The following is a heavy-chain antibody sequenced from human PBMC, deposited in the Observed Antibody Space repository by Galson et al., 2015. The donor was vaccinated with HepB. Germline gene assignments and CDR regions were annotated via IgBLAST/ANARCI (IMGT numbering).Heavy chain of an antibody. CDR2: IYPGDSDT. Sequence: QSGAEVKKPGESLKISCKGSGYSFTSYWIGWVRQMPGKGLEWMGTIYPGDSDTRYSPSFQGQVTISADKSISTAYLQWSSLKASDTAMYYCARQGEVGELYYYYGMDVWGQGTTVTVSS. V-gene: IGHV5-51*01. J-gene: IGHJ6*02. CDR1: GYSFTSYW. D-gene: IGHD3-16*01. CDR3: ARQGEVGELYYYYGMDV.